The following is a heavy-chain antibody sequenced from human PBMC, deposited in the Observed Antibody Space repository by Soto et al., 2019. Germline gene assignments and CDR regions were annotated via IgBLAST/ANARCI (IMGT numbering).Heavy chain of an antibody. J-gene: IGHJ3*02. D-gene: IGHD2-15*01. CDR3: ARAPTTTHGFDI. CDR1: GGSISSGGYY. V-gene: IGHV4-31*03. Sequence: QVQLQESGPGLVKPAQTLPLTCTVSGGSISSGGYYWSWIRQHPGKGLEWIGYIYYSGTTYHNPSLKSRVTIVVDTSKNQFSLKLSSVTAADTAVYSCARAPTTTHGFDIWGQGTMVAVSS. CDR2: IYYSGTT.